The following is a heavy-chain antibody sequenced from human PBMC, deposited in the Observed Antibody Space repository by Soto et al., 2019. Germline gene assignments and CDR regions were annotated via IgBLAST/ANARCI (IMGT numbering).Heavy chain of an antibody. V-gene: IGHV3-23*05. CDR3: AKARAVADAFDV. Sequence: EVELLESGGGLVQTGGSLRLSCAASGFVLRNFAMGWVRQVPGKGLEWFSTINYDSATYYSVKGGCIISRDIPENRLYLQMNSLRAEDTALYYCAKARAVADAFDVWGQGTMVTVSS. CDR2: INYDSAT. J-gene: IGHJ3*01. CDR1: GFVLRNFA. D-gene: IGHD6-19*01.